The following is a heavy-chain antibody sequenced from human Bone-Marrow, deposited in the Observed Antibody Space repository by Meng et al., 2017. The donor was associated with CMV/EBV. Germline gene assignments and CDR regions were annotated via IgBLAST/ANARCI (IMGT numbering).Heavy chain of an antibody. J-gene: IGHJ6*02. CDR2: IYHSGST. CDR3: ARDRTVAAISYYGMDV. D-gene: IGHD2-15*01. V-gene: IGHV4-38-2*02. CDR1: GYSISSGYY. Sequence: GSLRLSCTVSGYSISSGYYWGWIRQPPGKGLEWIGSIYHSGSTYYNPSLKSRVTISVDTSKNKFSLKLSSVTAADTAVYYCARDRTVAAISYYGMDVWGQGTTVTVSS.